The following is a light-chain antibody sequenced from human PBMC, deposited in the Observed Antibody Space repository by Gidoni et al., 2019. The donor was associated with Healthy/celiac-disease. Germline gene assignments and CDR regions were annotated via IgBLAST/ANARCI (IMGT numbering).Light chain of an antibody. V-gene: IGLV1-51*01. CDR2: ANN. J-gene: IGLJ2*01. CDR3: GTWDSSLSVVV. Sequence: QSVFTQPPSVSAAPGQKVTISCSGSRSNIVNNYVSWYQQLPGTARKLLIYANNKRPSGIPDRFSGSKSGTSATLGITGLQTGDEADYYCGTWDSSLSVVVFGGGTKLTVL. CDR1: RSNIVNNY.